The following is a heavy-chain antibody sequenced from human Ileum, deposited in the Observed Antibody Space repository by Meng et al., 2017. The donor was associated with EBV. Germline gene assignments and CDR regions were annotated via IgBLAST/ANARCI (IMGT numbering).Heavy chain of an antibody. Sequence: VQLQGSGPGLVKPSHPLSLTRTVSGGSIISGDYSWSCIRQPPGKGLEWIGYIYNSGSTYYHPSLKSRVTTSVGTSKNVFSRKSRFVTAADTGVYSCAREGRSHQVGVRVYWGQGTLVTVSS. D-gene: IGHD2-21*01. J-gene: IGHJ4*02. CDR1: GGSIISGDYS. V-gene: IGHV4-30-4*01. CDR3: AREGRSHQVGVRVY. CDR2: IYNSGST.